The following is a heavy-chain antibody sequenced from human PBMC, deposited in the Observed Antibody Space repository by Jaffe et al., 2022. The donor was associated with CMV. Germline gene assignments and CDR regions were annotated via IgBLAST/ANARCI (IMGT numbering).Heavy chain of an antibody. V-gene: IGHV3-23*04. Sequence: EVQLVESGGGLVQPGGSLRLSCAASGFTFSSYAMSWVRQAPGKGLEWVSAISGSGGSTYYADSVKGRFTISRDNSKNTLYLQMNSLRAEDTAVYYCAKEFFYGSGSYYPRPHYFDYWGQGTLVTVSS. J-gene: IGHJ4*02. CDR2: ISGSGGST. CDR3: AKEFFYGSGSYYPRPHYFDY. CDR1: GFTFSSYA. D-gene: IGHD3-10*01.